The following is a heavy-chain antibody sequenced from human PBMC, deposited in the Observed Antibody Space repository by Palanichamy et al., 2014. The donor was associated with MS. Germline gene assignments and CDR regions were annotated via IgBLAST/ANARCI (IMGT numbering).Heavy chain of an antibody. CDR1: GFTFSSYW. CDR3: ATRPTGPPYDY. CDR2: IKQDGSEK. J-gene: IGHJ4*02. Sequence: EVQLVESGGGLVQPGGSLRLSCAASGFTFSSYWMSWVRQAPGKGLEWVANIKQDGSEKYYADSVKGRFTISRDNAKNSLYLQMNSLRAEDTAVYYCATRPTGPPYDYWGQGTLVTVSS. D-gene: IGHD2-8*02. V-gene: IGHV3-7*01.